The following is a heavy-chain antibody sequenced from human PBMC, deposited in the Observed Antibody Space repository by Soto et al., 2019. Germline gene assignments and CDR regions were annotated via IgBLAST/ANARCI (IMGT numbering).Heavy chain of an antibody. J-gene: IGHJ4*02. CDR2: IYTSGST. D-gene: IGHD3-22*01. Sequence: PSETLSLTCTVSGGSISSYYWSWIRQPAGKGLEWIGRIYTSGSTNYNPSLKSRVTMSVDTSKNQFSLKLSSVTAADTAMYYCARDSPYYYDSSGYPLFDYWGQGTLVTVSS. V-gene: IGHV4-4*07. CDR3: ARDSPYYYDSSGYPLFDY. CDR1: GGSISSYY.